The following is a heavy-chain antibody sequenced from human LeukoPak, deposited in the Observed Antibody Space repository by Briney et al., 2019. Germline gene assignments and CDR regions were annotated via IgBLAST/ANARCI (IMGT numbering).Heavy chain of an antibody. CDR3: AREESGGYFDY. Sequence: ASVRVSFKASGYTFTNYYMHWVRQAPGQGLEWMGLINPTGTGTNYAQKFRGSVTLTRDTSTTTVYMELSSLRSEDTAVYYCAREESGGYFDYWGQGTPVTVSS. D-gene: IGHD2-8*02. CDR2: INPTGTGT. CDR1: GYTFTNYY. J-gene: IGHJ4*02. V-gene: IGHV1-46*01.